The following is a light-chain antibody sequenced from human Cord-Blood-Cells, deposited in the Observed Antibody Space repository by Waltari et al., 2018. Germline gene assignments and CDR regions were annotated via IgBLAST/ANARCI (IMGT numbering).Light chain of an antibody. V-gene: IGKV4-1*01. J-gene: IGKJ3*01. CDR2: WAS. Sequence: DIVMTQSPDSLAVSLGERATINCKSSQSVLYSSNNKNYLAWYQQKPGPPPKLLIYWASTRESGVPDRFSGSGSGTDFTLTISNLQAEDVAVYYCQQYYSTPFTFGPGTKVDIK. CDR1: QSVLYSSNNKNY. CDR3: QQYYSTPFT.